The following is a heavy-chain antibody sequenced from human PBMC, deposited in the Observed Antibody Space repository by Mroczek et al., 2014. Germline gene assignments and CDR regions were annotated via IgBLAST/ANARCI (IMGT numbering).Heavy chain of an antibody. V-gene: IGHV3-49*03. CDR2: IRSKAYGGTT. CDR3: TRDFAQYNYYDSSGYSGFDY. CDR1: GFTFGDYA. J-gene: IGHJ4*02. D-gene: IGHD3-22*01. Sequence: VQLVESGGGLVQPGRSLRLSCTASGFTFGDYAMSWFRQAPGKGLEWVGFIRSKAYGGTTEYAASVKGRFTISRDDSKSIAYLQMNSLKTEDTAVYYCTRDFAQYNYYDSSGYSGFDYWGQGTLVTVSS.